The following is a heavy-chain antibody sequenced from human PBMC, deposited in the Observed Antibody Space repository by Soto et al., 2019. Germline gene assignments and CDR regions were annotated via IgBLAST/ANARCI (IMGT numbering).Heavy chain of an antibody. V-gene: IGHV3-11*06. D-gene: IGHD6-13*01. CDR3: ARGGPIAAPAYYGLDV. J-gene: IGHJ6*02. Sequence: SVKGRFTISRDNAKKSLYLQMNSLRAEDTAVYYCARGGPIAAPAYYGLDVWGQGATVTVSS.